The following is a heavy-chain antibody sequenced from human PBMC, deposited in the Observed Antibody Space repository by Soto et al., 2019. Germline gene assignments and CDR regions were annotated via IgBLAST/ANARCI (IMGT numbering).Heavy chain of an antibody. V-gene: IGHV4-61*01. Sequence: PSETLSLTCTVSGGSVISGSYYWSWIRQPPGKGLEWIGYIYYSGSTNYNPSLKSRVTISVDTSKNQFSLKLSSVTAADTAVYYCAREMATTRLFDYWGQGTLVTVSS. CDR1: GGSVISGSYY. J-gene: IGHJ4*02. CDR3: AREMATTRLFDY. CDR2: IYYSGST. D-gene: IGHD5-12*01.